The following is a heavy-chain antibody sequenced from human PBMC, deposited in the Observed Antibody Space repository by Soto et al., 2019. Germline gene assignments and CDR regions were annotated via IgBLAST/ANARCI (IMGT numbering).Heavy chain of an antibody. Sequence: ASVKVSCKTSGYTFADYSLHWVRQAPGQGLGWMGWLIPNSGDTSYAEAFQGRVTMTRDPSISTAYMELSSLRSDDTAVYYCARAMELDNWGQGTLVTVSS. D-gene: IGHD1-7*01. J-gene: IGHJ4*02. CDR2: LIPNSGDT. CDR3: ARAMELDN. CDR1: GYTFADYS. V-gene: IGHV1-2*02.